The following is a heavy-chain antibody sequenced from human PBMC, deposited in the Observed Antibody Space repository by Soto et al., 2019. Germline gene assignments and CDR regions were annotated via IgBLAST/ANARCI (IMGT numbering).Heavy chain of an antibody. CDR1: GFTFDDYA. CDR2: ISGNGGST. CDR3: AKINYYDSSGYYDY. D-gene: IGHD3-22*01. J-gene: IGHJ4*02. Sequence: GGSLRLSCAASGFTFDDYAMHWVRQAPGKGLEWVSLISGNGGSTYYADSVKGRFTISRDNSKNSLYLQMNSLRTEDNGLYYGAKINYYDSSGYYDYGGQEPLVTVSS. V-gene: IGHV3-43*02.